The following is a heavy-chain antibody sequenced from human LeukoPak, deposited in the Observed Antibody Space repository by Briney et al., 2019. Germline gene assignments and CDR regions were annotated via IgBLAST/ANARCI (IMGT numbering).Heavy chain of an antibody. CDR2: ISYDGSNK. Sequence: AGGPLRLSCAASGFTFSTYTIHWVRQAPGKGLEWVAVISYDGSNKYYADSVKGRFTISRDNSKNTLYLQMNSLKTQDTAVYYGTTYPGGMDLSYFEYWGQGTLVTVPS. CDR1: GFTFSTYT. D-gene: IGHD4-11*01. V-gene: IGHV3-30*04. CDR3: TTYPGGMDLSYFEY. J-gene: IGHJ4*02.